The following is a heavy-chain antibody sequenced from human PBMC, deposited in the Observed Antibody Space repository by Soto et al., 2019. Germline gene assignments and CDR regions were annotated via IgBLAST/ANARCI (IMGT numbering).Heavy chain of an antibody. D-gene: IGHD6-19*01. J-gene: IGHJ6*02. Sequence: ASVKVSCKASGYTFTGYYMHWVRQAPGQGLGWMGWINPNSGGTNYAQKFQGWVTMTRDTSISTAYMELSRLRSDDTAVYYCARAGSSGWYGKYYYYYYGMDVWGQGTTVTVSS. V-gene: IGHV1-2*04. CDR3: ARAGSSGWYGKYYYYYYGMDV. CDR2: INPNSGGT. CDR1: GYTFTGYY.